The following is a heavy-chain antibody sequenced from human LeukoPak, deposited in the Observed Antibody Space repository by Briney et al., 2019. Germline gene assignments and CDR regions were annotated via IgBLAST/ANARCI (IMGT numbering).Heavy chain of an antibody. D-gene: IGHD3-22*01. V-gene: IGHV4-31*03. CDR1: GGSVSSISYY. CDR2: IYYSGST. J-gene: IGHJ4*02. Sequence: PSETLSLTCTVSGGSVSSISYYWSWIRQPPGKGLEWIGYIYYSGSTYYNPSLKSRVTISVDTSKNQFSLKLSSVTAADTAVYYCARASSGYYYDYWGQGTLVTVSS. CDR3: ARASSGYYYDY.